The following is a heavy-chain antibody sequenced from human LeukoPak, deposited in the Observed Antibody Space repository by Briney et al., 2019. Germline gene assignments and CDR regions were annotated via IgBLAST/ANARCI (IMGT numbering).Heavy chain of an antibody. D-gene: IGHD3-22*01. V-gene: IGHV3-23*01. CDR3: AKDDTDDSSGYYHY. J-gene: IGHJ4*02. CDR2: ISGSGGST. Sequence: GGSLRLSCAASGFTFSSYAMSWVRQAPGKGLEWVSAISGSGGSTYYADSVKGRFTISRDNSKNTLYLQMNSLRAEDTAVYYCAKDDTDDSSGYYHYWGQGTLVTVSS. CDR1: GFTFSSYA.